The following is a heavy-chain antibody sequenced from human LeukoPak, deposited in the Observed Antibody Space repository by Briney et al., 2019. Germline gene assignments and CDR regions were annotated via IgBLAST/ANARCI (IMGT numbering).Heavy chain of an antibody. CDR3: AKVGSYGSYYFDY. Sequence: GGSLRLSCAASGFTFDDYAMHWVRQAPGKGLEWVSGISWNSGSIGYADSVKGRFTISRDNAKNSLYLQMNSLRAEDTALYYCAKVGSYGSYYFDYWGQGTLVTVFS. J-gene: IGHJ4*02. D-gene: IGHD5-18*01. V-gene: IGHV3-9*01. CDR2: ISWNSGSI. CDR1: GFTFDDYA.